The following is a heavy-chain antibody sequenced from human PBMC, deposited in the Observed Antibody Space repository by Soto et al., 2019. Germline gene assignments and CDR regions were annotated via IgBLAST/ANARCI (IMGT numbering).Heavy chain of an antibody. J-gene: IGHJ3*02. V-gene: IGHV3-21*01. CDR1: GFSFSSYS. Sequence: EVQVVESGGGLVKPGGSLRLSCAASGFSFSSYSLNWSRQAPGKGLEWVSSISGSSTDIYYTDLVKGRFTISRDNVKNSLYLQMNSLRAEDTAVYYCARESDPAKAFDIWGQGTMVTVSS. CDR3: ARESDPAKAFDI. CDR2: ISGSSTDI.